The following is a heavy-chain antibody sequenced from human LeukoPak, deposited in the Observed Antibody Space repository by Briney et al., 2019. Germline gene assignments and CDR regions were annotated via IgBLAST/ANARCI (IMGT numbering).Heavy chain of an antibody. CDR3: AKAYGEDY. Sequence: ASVKVSCKASGYSVTSHGITWVRQAPGQGLEWMGWISGDGNTNYPQKLQGRVTITTDTSTSTSYMELRSLRSDDTALYYCAKAYGEDYWGQGTLVTVSS. CDR2: ISGDGNT. CDR1: GYSVTSHG. V-gene: IGHV1-18*01. J-gene: IGHJ4*02. D-gene: IGHD4-17*01.